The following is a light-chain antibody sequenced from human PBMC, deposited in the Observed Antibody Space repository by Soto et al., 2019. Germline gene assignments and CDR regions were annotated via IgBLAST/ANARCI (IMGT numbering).Light chain of an antibody. J-gene: IGLJ3*02. CDR2: DVS. CDR1: SSDVGAYNY. V-gene: IGLV2-11*01. CDR3: CSYAGSYTVV. Sequence: QSALTQPRSVSGSPGQSVTISCTGTSSDVGAYNYVSWYQQHPGKAPKLIIYDVSERPSGVPDRFSGSKSGNTASLIISGLQADDEADFYCCSYAGSYTVVFGGGTKVTVL.